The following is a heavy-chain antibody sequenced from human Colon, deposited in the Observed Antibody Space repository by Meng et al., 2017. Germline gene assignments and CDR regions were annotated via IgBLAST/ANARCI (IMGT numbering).Heavy chain of an antibody. J-gene: IGHJ4*02. Sequence: QVQLVQSGAGVKKPGASVRVSCKASGYTFTTYGISWVRQAPGQGLEWMGWINPYNGNTNYPQKLQGRVTMTTDTSTSTAYMELRSLRSDDTAVYYCARFNHRAPDYWGQGTLVTVSS. V-gene: IGHV1-18*01. CDR3: ARFNHRAPDY. CDR1: GYTFTTYG. CDR2: INPYNGNT. D-gene: IGHD1-14*01.